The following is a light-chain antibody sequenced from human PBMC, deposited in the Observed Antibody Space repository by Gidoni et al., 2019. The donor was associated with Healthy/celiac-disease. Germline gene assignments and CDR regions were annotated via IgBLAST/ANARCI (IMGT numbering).Light chain of an antibody. V-gene: IGKV1-5*03. CDR2: KAS. CDR1: QSISSW. CDR3: QQYNSYSYT. J-gene: IGKJ2*01. Sequence: QMTQSPSTLSASVGDRVTITCRASQSISSWLAWYQQKPGKAPKPLIYKASSLESGVPSRFSGSGAGTEFTLTISSLQPDDFATYYCQQYNSYSYTFGQGTKLEIK.